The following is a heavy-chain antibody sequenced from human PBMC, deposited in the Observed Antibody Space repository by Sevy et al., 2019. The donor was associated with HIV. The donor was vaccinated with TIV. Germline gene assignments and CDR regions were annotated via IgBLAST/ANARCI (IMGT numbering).Heavy chain of an antibody. Sequence: ASVKVSCKVSGDTLNVLSMHWVRQAPGKGLEWMATFDPEDDETFYAQKFQGRVTLTDDTSTGTAYMGLSSLRSEDTALYFCATTKDYYDSSGYPFDDWGQGTLVTVSS. D-gene: IGHD3-22*01. V-gene: IGHV1-24*01. CDR3: ATTKDYYDSSGYPFDD. CDR2: FDPEDDET. CDR1: GDTLNVLS. J-gene: IGHJ4*02.